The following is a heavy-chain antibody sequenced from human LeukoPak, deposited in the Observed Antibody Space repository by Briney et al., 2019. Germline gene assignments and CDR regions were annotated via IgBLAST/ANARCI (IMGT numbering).Heavy chain of an antibody. CDR1: GYSFTSYW. Sequence: GESLKISCKGSGYSFTSYWIGWVRQMPGKGLEWMGIIYPGDSDTRYSPSFQGRVTISADKSISTAYLQWSSLKASDTAMYYCARSPATVTISQPGDAFDIWGQGTMVTVSS. J-gene: IGHJ3*02. CDR2: IYPGDSDT. D-gene: IGHD4-17*01. CDR3: ARSPATVTISQPGDAFDI. V-gene: IGHV5-51*01.